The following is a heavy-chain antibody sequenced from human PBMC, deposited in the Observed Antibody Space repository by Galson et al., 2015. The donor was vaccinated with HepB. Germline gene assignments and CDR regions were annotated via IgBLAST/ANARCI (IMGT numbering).Heavy chain of an antibody. Sequence: SLRLSCAASGFTFSVSGIHWVRQAFGKGLEWVGRIRSKVHSYATAYAASEEGRFTISRDDSNNTVYLEMKSLKTDDTAVYYCTKPGYGDYGKDYWGQGTLVTVTS. CDR3: TKPGYGDYGKDY. CDR1: GFTFSVSG. CDR2: IRSKVHSYAT. J-gene: IGHJ4*02. D-gene: IGHD4-17*01. V-gene: IGHV3-73*01.